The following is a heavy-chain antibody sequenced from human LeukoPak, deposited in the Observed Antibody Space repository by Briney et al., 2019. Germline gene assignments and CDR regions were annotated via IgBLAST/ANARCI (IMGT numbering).Heavy chain of an antibody. Sequence: SETLSLTCTVSGGSISSSSYYWGWVRQPPGKGLEWIGTIYHSGSTYYNPSLKSRVTISVDTSKNQFSLELTSVTAADTAVYYCARTIWGNWFDPWGQGTLVTVSS. J-gene: IGHJ5*02. CDR1: GGSISSSSYY. CDR2: IYHSGST. CDR3: ARTIWGNWFDP. D-gene: IGHD7-27*01. V-gene: IGHV4-39*07.